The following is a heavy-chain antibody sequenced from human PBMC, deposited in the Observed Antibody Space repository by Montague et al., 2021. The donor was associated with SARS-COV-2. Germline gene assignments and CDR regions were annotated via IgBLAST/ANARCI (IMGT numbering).Heavy chain of an antibody. CDR1: GGSFSGYY. J-gene: IGHJ4*02. CDR3: VRGGGYSYGALDY. CDR2: INHSGST. Sequence: SETLSLTCAVYGGSFSGYYWSWIRQPPGKGPEWIGEINHSGSTNXNPSLKSRVTISVDTSKKQFSLRLNSVTAADTAVYYCVRGGGYSYGALDYWGQGTLVTVSS. D-gene: IGHD5-18*01. V-gene: IGHV4-34*01.